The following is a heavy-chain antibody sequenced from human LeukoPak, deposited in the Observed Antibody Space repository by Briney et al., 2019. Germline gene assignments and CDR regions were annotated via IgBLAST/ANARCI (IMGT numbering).Heavy chain of an antibody. CDR2: ISAYNGNT. CDR1: GYTFTSYG. D-gene: IGHD2-2*02. Sequence: ASVKVSCKASGYTFTSYGISWVRQAPGQGLEWMGWISAYNGNTNYAQKLQGRVTMTTGTSTSTAYMELRSLRSDDTAVCYCARSQYCSSTSCYKRPGFDYWGQGTLVTVSS. V-gene: IGHV1-18*01. J-gene: IGHJ4*02. CDR3: ARSQYCSSTSCYKRPGFDY.